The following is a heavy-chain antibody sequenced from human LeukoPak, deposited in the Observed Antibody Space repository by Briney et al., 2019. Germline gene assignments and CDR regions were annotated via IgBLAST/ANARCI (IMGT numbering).Heavy chain of an antibody. CDR2: ISSSSSYI. Sequence: GGSLRLSCAASRFTFSTYSMNWVRQAPGKGLEWVSSISSSSSYIYYADSVKGRFTISRDNAKNSLYLQMNSLRAEDTAVYYCARDDAGITIFGVVITDGDYYYYYGMDVWGQGTTVTVSS. CDR3: ARDDAGITIFGVVITDGDYYYYYGMDV. J-gene: IGHJ6*02. V-gene: IGHV3-21*01. CDR1: RFTFSTYS. D-gene: IGHD3-3*01.